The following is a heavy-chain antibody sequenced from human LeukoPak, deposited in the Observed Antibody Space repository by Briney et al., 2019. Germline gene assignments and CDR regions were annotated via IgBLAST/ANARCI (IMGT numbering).Heavy chain of an antibody. CDR2: IYTSGST. CDR1: GGSISSYY. Sequence: SETLSLTCAVSGGSISSYYWSWIRQPAGKGLEWIGRIYTSGSTNYNPSLKSRVTMSVDTSKNQFSLKLSSVTAADTAVYYCARDLVVVPAATPPTLGAFDIWGQGTMVTVSS. D-gene: IGHD2-2*02. J-gene: IGHJ3*02. V-gene: IGHV4-4*07. CDR3: ARDLVVVPAATPPTLGAFDI.